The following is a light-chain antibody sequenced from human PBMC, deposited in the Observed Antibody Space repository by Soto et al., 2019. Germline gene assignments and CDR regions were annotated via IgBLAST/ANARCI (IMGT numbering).Light chain of an antibody. CDR2: DVS. V-gene: IGLV2-8*01. CDR3: SSYAGSNGVV. J-gene: IGLJ2*01. CDR1: SSDVGGYHY. Sequence: QSALTQPPSASGSPGQSVTISCTGTSSDVGGYHYVSWYQQHPGKAPKLMIHDVSKRPSGVPDRFSGSKSGNTASLTVSGLQAEDEADYFCSSYAGSNGVVFGGGTSSPS.